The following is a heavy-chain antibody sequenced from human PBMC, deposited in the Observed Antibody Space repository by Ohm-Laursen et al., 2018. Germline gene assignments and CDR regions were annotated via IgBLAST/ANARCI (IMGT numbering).Heavy chain of an antibody. J-gene: IGHJ5*02. CDR2: INHSGST. CDR1: GGSFSGYY. Sequence: GTLSLTCAVYGGSFSGYYWSWIRQPPGKGLEWIGEINHSGSTNSNPSLKSRITISVDTSKNQFSLKLSSVTAADTAVYYCARGADCSSTSCYLPQWFDPWGQGTLVTVSS. V-gene: IGHV4-34*01. D-gene: IGHD2-2*01. CDR3: ARGADCSSTSCYLPQWFDP.